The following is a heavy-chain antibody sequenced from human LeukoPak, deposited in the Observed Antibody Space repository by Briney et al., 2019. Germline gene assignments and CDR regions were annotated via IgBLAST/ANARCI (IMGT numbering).Heavy chain of an antibody. CDR3: VKVGGTGHFDY. J-gene: IGHJ4*01. Sequence: SETLSLTCTVSGGSISSYYWTWIRQPPGKGLEWLGYVHYNGQTNYNPSLQSRATMSVDMSKNQFSLRLTSVTAADTAVYYCVKVGGTGHFDYWGQGALVTVS. CDR1: GGSISSYY. V-gene: IGHV4-59*01. D-gene: IGHD7-27*01. CDR2: VHYNGQT.